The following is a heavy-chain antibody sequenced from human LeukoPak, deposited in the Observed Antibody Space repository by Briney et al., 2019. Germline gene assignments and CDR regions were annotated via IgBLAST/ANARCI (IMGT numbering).Heavy chain of an antibody. CDR3: ARRSSGWGDYFDY. V-gene: IGHV1-2*02. D-gene: IGHD6-19*01. J-gene: IGHJ4*02. Sequence: ASVKVSCKASGYTSTGYYMHWVRQAPGQGLEWMGWINPNSGGTNYAQKFQGRVTMTRDTSISTAYMELSRLRSDDTAVYYCARRSSGWGDYFDYWGQGTLVTVSS. CDR1: GYTSTGYY. CDR2: INPNSGGT.